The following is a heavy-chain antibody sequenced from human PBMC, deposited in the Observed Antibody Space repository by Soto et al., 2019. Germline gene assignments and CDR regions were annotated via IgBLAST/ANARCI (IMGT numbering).Heavy chain of an antibody. CDR1: GFTFSMYW. V-gene: IGHV3-74*01. CDR3: TRGPRSTSTGTGAF. Sequence: GSLRLSCAASGFTFSMYWLHWVRQVPGKGPEWVSRINDDGISTNYADSVKGRFTISRDNAKNTLYLQMNALRVEDTAVYYXTRGPRSTSTGTGAFWGQGTLVTVAS. D-gene: IGHD1-1*01. CDR2: INDDGIST. J-gene: IGHJ4*02.